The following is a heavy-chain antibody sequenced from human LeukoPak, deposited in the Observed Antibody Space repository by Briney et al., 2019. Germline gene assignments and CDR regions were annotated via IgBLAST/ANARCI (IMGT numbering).Heavy chain of an antibody. CDR1: GFTFNIYP. Sequence: GASLRLSCVASGFTFNIYPMSWVRQAPGKGLEWVSAISGGGETTLYADSVEGRFTISRDNSRNTLFLQMSSLRAEDTAVYFCAGKSPTTTRQHPFDIWGRGTMVTVSS. CDR3: AGKSPTTTRQHPFDI. CDR2: ISGGGETT. J-gene: IGHJ3*02. D-gene: IGHD1/OR15-1a*01. V-gene: IGHV3-23*01.